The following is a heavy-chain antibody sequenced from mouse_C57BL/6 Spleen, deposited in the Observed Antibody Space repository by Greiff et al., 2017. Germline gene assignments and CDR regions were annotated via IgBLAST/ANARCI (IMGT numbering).Heavy chain of an antibody. CDR1: GYAFSSSW. CDR3: ARGDYGKGFDY. V-gene: IGHV1-82*01. CDR2: IYPGDGDT. J-gene: IGHJ2*01. Sequence: VHLVESGPELVKPGASVKISCKASGYAFSSSWMNWVKQRPGKGLEWIGRIYPGDGDTNYNGKFKGKATLTADKSSSTAYMQLSSLTSEDSAVYFCARGDYGKGFDYWGQGTTLTVSS. D-gene: IGHD2-1*01.